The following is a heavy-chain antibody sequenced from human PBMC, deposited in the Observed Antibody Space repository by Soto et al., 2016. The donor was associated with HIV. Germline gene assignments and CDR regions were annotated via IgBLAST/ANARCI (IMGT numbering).Heavy chain of an antibody. CDR3: ARGAFDV. CDR1: GFTLDDYG. CDR2: INWNGNST. V-gene: IGHV3-20*04. J-gene: IGHJ3*01. Sequence: EVQLVESGGGVVRPGGSLRLSCTASGFTLDDYGMSWVRQAPGKGLEWVSAINWNGNSTDYAVTVKGRSTISRDNAKNSVYLQMDSLRADDTALYYCARGAFDVWGQGTMVSVSS.